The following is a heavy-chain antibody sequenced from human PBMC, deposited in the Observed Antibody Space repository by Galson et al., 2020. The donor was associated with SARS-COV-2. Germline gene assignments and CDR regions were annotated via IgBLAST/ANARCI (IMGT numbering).Heavy chain of an antibody. CDR1: GFTFSSYA. Sequence: GGSLRLSCAASGFTFSSYAMSWVRQAPGKGLEWVSSISGSGGSTYYADSVKGRFTISRDNPKNTLYLQMNSLRVEDTAVYYCAKGLTSFGVTDYYYYGMDVWGQGTTVTVSS. V-gene: IGHV3-23*01. CDR2: ISGSGGST. CDR3: AKGLTSFGVTDYYYYGMDV. J-gene: IGHJ6*02. D-gene: IGHD3-3*01.